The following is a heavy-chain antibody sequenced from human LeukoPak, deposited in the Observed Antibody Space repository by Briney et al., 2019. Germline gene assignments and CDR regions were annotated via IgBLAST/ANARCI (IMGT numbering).Heavy chain of an antibody. D-gene: IGHD3-10*01. CDR3: ARAHYGSGSYGLDY. CDR2: ISGSGGST. Sequence: AGGSLRLSCAASGFTVSSNYMSWVRQAPGKGLEWVSAISGSGGSTYYADSVKGRFTISRDNSKNTLYLQMNSLRAEDTAVYYCARAHYGSGSYGLDYWGQGTLVTVSS. J-gene: IGHJ4*02. V-gene: IGHV3-53*01. CDR1: GFTVSSNY.